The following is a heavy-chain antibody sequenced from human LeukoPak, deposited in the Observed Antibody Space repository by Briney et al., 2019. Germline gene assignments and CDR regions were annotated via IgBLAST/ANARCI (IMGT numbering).Heavy chain of an antibody. CDR3: ARARRVRGVYRPRKVTRPNYYYYYYMDV. CDR1: GYTFTSYD. Sequence: SVKVSCKASGYTFTSYDINWVRQATGQGLEWMGWMNPNSGNTGYAQKFQGRVTMTRNTSISTAYMELSSLRPEDTAVYYCARARRVRGVYRPRKVTRPNYYYYYYMDVWGKGTTVTISS. D-gene: IGHD3-10*01. J-gene: IGHJ6*03. V-gene: IGHV1-8*01. CDR2: MNPNSGNT.